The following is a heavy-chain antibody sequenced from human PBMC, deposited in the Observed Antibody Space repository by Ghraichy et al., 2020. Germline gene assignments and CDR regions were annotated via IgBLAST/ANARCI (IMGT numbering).Heavy chain of an antibody. Sequence: GSLRLSCTVSGGSISSDSYYWGWIRQPPGKGLEWIGSIYYSGSTYYNPSLKSRVTVSVDTSKNQFSLRLSSVTAADTAVYYCARQVYSGSDHRQYFDYWGQGTLVTISS. CDR2: IYYSGST. D-gene: IGHD5-12*01. J-gene: IGHJ4*02. V-gene: IGHV4-39*01. CDR3: ARQVYSGSDHRQYFDY. CDR1: GGSISSDSYY.